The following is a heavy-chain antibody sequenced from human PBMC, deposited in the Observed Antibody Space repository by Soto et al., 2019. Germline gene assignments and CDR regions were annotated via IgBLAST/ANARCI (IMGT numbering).Heavy chain of an antibody. J-gene: IGHJ6*02. V-gene: IGHV3-30-3*01. CDR2: ISYDGSNK. Sequence: LRLSCAASGFTFSSYAMHWVRQAPGKGLEWVAVISYDGSNKYYADSVKGRFTISRDNSKNTLYLQMNSLRAEDTAVYYCARVTGGSSSLYYYYGMDVWGQGXTVTVYS. D-gene: IGHD6-6*01. CDR3: ARVTGGSSSLYYYYGMDV. CDR1: GFTFSSYA.